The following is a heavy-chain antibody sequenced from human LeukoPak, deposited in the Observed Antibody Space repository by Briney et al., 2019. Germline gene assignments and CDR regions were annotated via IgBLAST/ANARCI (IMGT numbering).Heavy chain of an antibody. Sequence: GGSLRLSCAASGFTFSSYGMHWVRQAPGKGLEWVAVIWYDGSNKYYADSVKGRFTISRDNSKNTLYLQMNSLRAKDTAVYYCARDCYDSSGYYYYYYYYGMDVWGQGTTVTVSS. CDR2: IWYDGSNK. V-gene: IGHV3-33*01. CDR1: GFTFSSYG. CDR3: ARDCYDSSGYYYYYYYYGMDV. D-gene: IGHD3-22*01. J-gene: IGHJ6*02.